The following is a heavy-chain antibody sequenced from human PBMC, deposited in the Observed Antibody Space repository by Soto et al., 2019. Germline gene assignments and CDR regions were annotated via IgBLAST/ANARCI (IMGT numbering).Heavy chain of an antibody. V-gene: IGHV4-59*01. CDR1: GGSISSYY. CDR3: ARQSMVTIDY. CDR2: IYYSGST. Sequence: PSETLSLTCTVSGGSISSYYWSWIRQPPGKGLEWIGYIYYSGSTYYNPSLKSRVTISVDTSKNQFSLNVSSVTAADTALYYCARQSMVTIDYWGQGILVTVSS. J-gene: IGHJ4*02. D-gene: IGHD4-17*01.